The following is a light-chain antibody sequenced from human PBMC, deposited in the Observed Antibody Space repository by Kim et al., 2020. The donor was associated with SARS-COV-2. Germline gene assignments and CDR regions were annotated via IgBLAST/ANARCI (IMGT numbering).Light chain of an antibody. CDR3: QQYNNWPAMYT. J-gene: IGKJ2*01. Sequence: SPGERATLSCRASQSVSSNLAWYHQNPGQAPRLLIYGASTRATGIPARFSGSGSGTEFTLTISSLQSEDFAVYYCQQYNNWPAMYTFGQGTKLEI. V-gene: IGKV3-15*01. CDR1: QSVSSN. CDR2: GAS.